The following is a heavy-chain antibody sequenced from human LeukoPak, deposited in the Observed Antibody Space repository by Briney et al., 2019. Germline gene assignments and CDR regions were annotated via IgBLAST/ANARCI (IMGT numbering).Heavy chain of an antibody. CDR1: GYTFTSYG. V-gene: IGHV1-18*01. CDR2: ISAYNGNT. J-gene: IGHJ6*03. Sequence: ASVKVSCKASGYTFTSYGISWVRQAPGQGLEWMGWISAYNGNTNYAQKLQGRVTMTTDTSTSTAYMELRSLRSDDTAVYFCARDKSGYDYDCMDVWGKGTTVTVSS. D-gene: IGHD1-26*01. CDR3: ARDKSGYDYDCMDV.